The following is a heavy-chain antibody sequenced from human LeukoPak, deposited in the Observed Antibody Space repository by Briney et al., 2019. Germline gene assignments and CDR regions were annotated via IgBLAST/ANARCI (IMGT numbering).Heavy chain of an antibody. J-gene: IGHJ4*02. D-gene: IGHD1-26*01. CDR3: ARGGSSGSLDY. CDR1: GFTFSSWW. V-gene: IGHV3-7*01. Sequence: PGGSLRLSCAASGFTFSSWWMSWVRQAPGKGLEWVANIMQNGGETDYVDSVKGRFTISRDNAKNSLYLQMNSLRAEDTALFYCARGGSSGSLDYWGQGTLVTVSS. CDR2: IMQNGGET.